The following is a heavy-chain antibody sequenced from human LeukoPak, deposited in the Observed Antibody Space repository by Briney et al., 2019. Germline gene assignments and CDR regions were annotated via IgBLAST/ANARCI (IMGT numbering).Heavy chain of an antibody. V-gene: IGHV3-49*04. Sequence: PGRSLRLSCTASGFTFGDYAMSWVRQAPGKGLEWVGFIRSKAYGGTTEYAASVKGTFVISRDDSKSIAYLQMNSLKTEDTAVYYCARAYDWSGYYQAWWGQGTLVTVSS. CDR3: ARAYDWSGYYQAW. D-gene: IGHD3-22*01. CDR2: IRSKAYGGTT. J-gene: IGHJ4*02. CDR1: GFTFGDYA.